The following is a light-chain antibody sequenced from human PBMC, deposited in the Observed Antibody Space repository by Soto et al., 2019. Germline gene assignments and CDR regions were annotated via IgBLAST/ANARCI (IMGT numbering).Light chain of an antibody. Sequence: QYALTQPASVCGSPGQSITISCTGSGRDIGAYDYVSWYQQHPGKAPKLIIYGVKNRPSGVSNRFSASKSAFTTSLTISGLQTEDEADYYCSSYTTSYFYVFGPGTKLTVL. CDR1: GRDIGAYDY. CDR3: SSYTTSYFYV. V-gene: IGLV2-14*01. J-gene: IGLJ1*01. CDR2: GVK.